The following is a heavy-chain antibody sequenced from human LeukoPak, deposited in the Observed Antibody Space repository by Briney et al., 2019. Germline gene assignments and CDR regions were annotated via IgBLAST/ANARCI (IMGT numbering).Heavy chain of an antibody. D-gene: IGHD3-22*01. V-gene: IGHV1-46*01. CDR3: ARDLADDYYDSSGGFDY. Sequence: ASVKVSCKASGYTFTSYYMHWVRQAPGQGLEWMGIINPSGGSTSYAQKFQGRVTMTRDTSTSTVYMELSSLRSEDTAVYYCARDLADDYYDSSGGFDYWAREPWSPSPQ. CDR2: INPSGGST. J-gene: IGHJ4*02. CDR1: GYTFTSYY.